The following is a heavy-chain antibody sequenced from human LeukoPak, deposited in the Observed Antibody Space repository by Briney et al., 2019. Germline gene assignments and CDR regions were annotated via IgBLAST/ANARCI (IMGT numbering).Heavy chain of an antibody. D-gene: IGHD2-2*03. CDR1: GGSISSGGYY. CDR3: AREHIGYCSSTSCYASLYYYYYMDV. J-gene: IGHJ6*03. CDR2: IYHSGST. Sequence: SETLSLTCTVSGGSISSGGYYWSWIRQPPGKGLEWIGYIYHSGSTYYNPSLKSRVTISVGTSKNQFSLKLSSVTAADTAVYYCAREHIGYCSSTSCYASLYYYYYMDVWGKGTTVTVSS. V-gene: IGHV4-30-2*01.